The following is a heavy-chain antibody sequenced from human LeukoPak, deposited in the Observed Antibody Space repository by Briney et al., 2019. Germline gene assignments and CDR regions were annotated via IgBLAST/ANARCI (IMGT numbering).Heavy chain of an antibody. Sequence: ASVKVSCKASGYTFIDYFIHWVRQAPGQGLEWMGRINFNSGGTEYAHKFQGRVTMTRHTSSSTAYMELSSLTSGDTAVYYCARDLSSTSSWELDYWGQGTLVTVSS. V-gene: IGHV1-2*06. CDR3: ARDLSSTSSWELDY. D-gene: IGHD1-26*01. CDR1: GYTFIDYF. J-gene: IGHJ4*02. CDR2: INFNSGGT.